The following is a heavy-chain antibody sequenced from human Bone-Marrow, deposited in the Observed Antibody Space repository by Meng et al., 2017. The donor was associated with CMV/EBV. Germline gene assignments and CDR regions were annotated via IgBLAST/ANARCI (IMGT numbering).Heavy chain of an antibody. J-gene: IGHJ4*02. CDR1: FPFSVSV. CDR2: IRRKANTSAT. CDR3: TRVDNSGYYEYYFDY. D-gene: IGHD3-22*01. Sequence: FPFSVSVMHWVRKASGKGLEWVGRIRRKANTSATAYAASVKGRFTISRDDSKNTAYLQMNSLKTEDTAVYYCTRVDNSGYYEYYFDYWGQGTLVTVSS. V-gene: IGHV3-73*01.